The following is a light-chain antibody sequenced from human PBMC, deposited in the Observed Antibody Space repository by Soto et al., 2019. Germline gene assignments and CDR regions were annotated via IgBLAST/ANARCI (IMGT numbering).Light chain of an antibody. CDR3: QQTYSAPLT. Sequence: DIQITQSPSSLSALVGDRVTIACRASQSITSYLNWYQQKPGKAPKLLIIAASILQSGVPSRFSGSGSGTDYTLTISSLQPEDFATYYCQQTYSAPLTFGGGTKVDI. CDR1: QSITSY. J-gene: IGKJ4*01. V-gene: IGKV1-39*01. CDR2: AAS.